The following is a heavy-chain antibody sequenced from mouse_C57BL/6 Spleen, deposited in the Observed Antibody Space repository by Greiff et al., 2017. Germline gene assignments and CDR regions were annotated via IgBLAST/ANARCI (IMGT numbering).Heavy chain of an antibody. V-gene: IGHV14-1*01. D-gene: IGHD2-1*01. CDR3: TTDYGNLYYAMDY. J-gene: IGHJ4*01. CDR2: IDPEDGDT. CDR1: GFNIKDYY. Sequence: VQLQQSGAELVRPGASVKLSCTASGFNIKDYYMHWVKQRPEQGLEWIGRIDPEDGDTEYAPKFQGKATMTADTSSNTAYLQLSSLTSEDTAVYYCTTDYGNLYYAMDYWGQGTSVTVSS.